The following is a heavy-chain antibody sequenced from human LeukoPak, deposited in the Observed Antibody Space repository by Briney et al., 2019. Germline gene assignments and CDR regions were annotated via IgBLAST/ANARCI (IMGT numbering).Heavy chain of an antibody. V-gene: IGHV3-33*01. CDR1: GFTFSSYG. D-gene: IGHD2-15*01. Sequence: GRSLRLSCAASGFTFSSYGMHWVRQAPGKGLEWVAVIWYDGSNKYYADSVKGRFTISRDNSKNMLYLQMNSLRAEDTAVYYCARAYCSGGSCYPAYYYYYGMDVWGQGTTVTVSS. CDR3: ARAYCSGGSCYPAYYYYYGMDV. J-gene: IGHJ6*02. CDR2: IWYDGSNK.